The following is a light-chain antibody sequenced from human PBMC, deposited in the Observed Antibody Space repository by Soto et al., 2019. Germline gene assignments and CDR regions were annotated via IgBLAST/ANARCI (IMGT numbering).Light chain of an antibody. J-gene: IGKJ5*01. Sequence: ERVMTQSPATLSVSPGERATLSCRASQSVSNNLAWYQQKPGQAPRLLIYGASTRATGIPARFSVIGSGTELTLTISSLQSEDCAVYDCQQLMSYPITFGQGTRLEIK. CDR2: GAS. CDR3: QQLMSYPIT. V-gene: IGKV3-15*01. CDR1: QSVSNN.